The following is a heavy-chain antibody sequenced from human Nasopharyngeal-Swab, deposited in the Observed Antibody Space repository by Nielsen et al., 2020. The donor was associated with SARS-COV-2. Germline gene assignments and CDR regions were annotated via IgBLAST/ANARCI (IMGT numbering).Heavy chain of an antibody. CDR1: GFTFSSYG. J-gene: IGHJ6*02. CDR2: ISYDGSNK. CDR3: ARDLYGYYYYGMDV. Sequence: GGSLRLSCAASGFTFSSYGMHWVRQAPGKGLEWVAVISYDGSNKYYADSVKGRFTISRDNSKNTLYLQMNSLRAEDTAVYYCARDLYGYYYYGMDVWGQGTTVTVSS. D-gene: IGHD3-10*01. V-gene: IGHV3-30*03.